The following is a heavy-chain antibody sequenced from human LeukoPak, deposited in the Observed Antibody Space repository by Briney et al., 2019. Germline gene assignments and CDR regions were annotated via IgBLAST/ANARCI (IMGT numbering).Heavy chain of an antibody. CDR1: GFPFSSYS. CDR3: ARCSYSSGWGYFDY. D-gene: IGHD6-19*01. J-gene: IGHJ4*02. CDR2: ISSSSSYI. Sequence: GSLRLSCAASGFPFSSYSMNWVRQAPGKGLEWVSSISSSSSYIYYADSVKGRFTISRDNAKNSLYLQMNSLRAEDTAVYYCARCSYSSGWGYFDYWGQGTLVTVSS. V-gene: IGHV3-21*01.